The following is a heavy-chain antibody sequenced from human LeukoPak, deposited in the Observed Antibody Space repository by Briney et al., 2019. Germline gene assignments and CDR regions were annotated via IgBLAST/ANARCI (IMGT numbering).Heavy chain of an antibody. CDR1: GFTFDDYA. V-gene: IGHV3-66*01. J-gene: IGHJ4*02. Sequence: PGGSLRLSCAASGFTFDDYAMHWVRQAPGKGLEWVSVIYSSGNTYYADSVKGRFTISRDNSKNTLYLQMNSLRDEDTAVYYCARVRVSVAGHDYWGQGTLVTVSS. D-gene: IGHD6-19*01. CDR2: IYSSGNT. CDR3: ARVRVSVAGHDY.